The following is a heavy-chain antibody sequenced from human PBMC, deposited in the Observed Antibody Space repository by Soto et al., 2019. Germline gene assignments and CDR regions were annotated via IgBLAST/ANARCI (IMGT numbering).Heavy chain of an antibody. D-gene: IGHD3-10*01. CDR3: AKRGLSGSGGPFDS. CDR2: ISGSGAGT. J-gene: IGHJ4*02. V-gene: IGHV3-23*01. Sequence: PGGSLRLSCAASGFTFSIYGMSWVRQAPGKGLEWVSAISGSGAGTYYADSVKGRFTISRDNSKNTLSLQVNSLRAEDTAVYYCAKRGLSGSGGPFDSWGQGALVTVSS. CDR1: GFTFSIYG.